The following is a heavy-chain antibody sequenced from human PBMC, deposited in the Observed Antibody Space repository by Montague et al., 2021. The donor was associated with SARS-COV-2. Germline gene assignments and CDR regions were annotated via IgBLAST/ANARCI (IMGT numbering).Heavy chain of an antibody. J-gene: IGHJ6*02. Sequence: CAISGDSVSSNSAAWNWIRQSPSRGLEWLGRTYYRSKWYNDYAVSVQSRITINPDTSKNQFSLQLNSVTPEDPAEYYCARGLWFGELLSLYYYYGMDVWGQGTTVTVSS. CDR2: TYYRSKWYN. CDR1: GDSVSSNSAA. D-gene: IGHD3-10*01. CDR3: ARGLWFGELLSLYYYYGMDV. V-gene: IGHV6-1*01.